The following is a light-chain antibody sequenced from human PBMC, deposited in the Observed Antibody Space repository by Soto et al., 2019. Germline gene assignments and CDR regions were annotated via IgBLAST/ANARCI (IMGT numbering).Light chain of an antibody. CDR3: QQYNNWPGT. CDR2: GAS. V-gene: IGKV3-15*01. J-gene: IGKJ1*01. Sequence: EIVLTQSPGTLSVSPGERATLSCRASQSVSSKLAWYQQKPGQAPRLLFYGASTGATGIQARFSGSGSETEFTLSIRSLQSEDFAVYYCQQYNNWPGTFGQGTKVEIK. CDR1: QSVSSK.